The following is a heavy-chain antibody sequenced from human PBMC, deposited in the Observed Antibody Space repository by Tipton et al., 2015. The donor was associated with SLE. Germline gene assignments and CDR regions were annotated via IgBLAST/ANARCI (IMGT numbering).Heavy chain of an antibody. V-gene: IGHV4-59*01. Sequence: LRLSCSVSGDSMSSYCWSWIRQSPGKGLEWIGYVYYSGTTNYNPSLKSRVTISVDTSKNQFSLKLSSVTAADTAVYYCARDSSGGYNWFDPWGQGTLVTVSS. CDR2: VYYSGTT. J-gene: IGHJ5*02. CDR1: GDSMSSYC. CDR3: ARDSSGGYNWFDP. D-gene: IGHD3-22*01.